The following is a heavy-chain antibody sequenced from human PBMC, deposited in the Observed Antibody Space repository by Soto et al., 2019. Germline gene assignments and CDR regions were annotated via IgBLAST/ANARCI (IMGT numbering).Heavy chain of an antibody. V-gene: IGHV5-51*01. D-gene: IGHD6-19*01. J-gene: IGHJ6*02. Sequence: VESLKISCKGSGYSFTSYWIGWVLQMPGKGLEWMGIIYPGDFDTRYSPSFQGQVTISADKSISIAYLQWSSLKASDTATYYCARQGFSSAWSAQYGMDIWGQGTTVTV. CDR3: ARQGFSSAWSAQYGMDI. CDR2: IYPGDFDT. CDR1: GYSFTSYW.